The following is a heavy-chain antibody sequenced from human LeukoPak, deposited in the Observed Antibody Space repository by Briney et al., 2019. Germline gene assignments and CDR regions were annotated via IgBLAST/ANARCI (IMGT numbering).Heavy chain of an antibody. CDR1: GGSINSHY. J-gene: IGHJ4*02. CDR3: AREYYYDSSGYGY. CDR2: IYYSGST. Sequence: SETLSLTCTVSGGSINSHYGSWIRQPPGKGLEWIGYIYYSGSTNYNPSLKSRVTISVDTSKNQFSLKLSSVTAADTAVYYCAREYYYDSSGYGYWGQGTLVTVSS. V-gene: IGHV4-59*11. D-gene: IGHD3-22*01.